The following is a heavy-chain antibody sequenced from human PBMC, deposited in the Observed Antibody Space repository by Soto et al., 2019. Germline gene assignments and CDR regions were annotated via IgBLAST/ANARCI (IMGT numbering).Heavy chain of an antibody. Sequence: SATLSLTCTVPAGSISSGDYYWTWIRQPPGKALEWLRHIYYSGSAYYNASLKSRVTISVDTSKHQFSLKLSSVTAAEPAVYYWARAPPFGRWGQGTLVTVSS. D-gene: IGHD3-3*01. CDR1: AGSISSGDYY. CDR2: IYYSGSA. V-gene: IGHV4-30-4*01. CDR3: ARAPPFGR. J-gene: IGHJ4*02.